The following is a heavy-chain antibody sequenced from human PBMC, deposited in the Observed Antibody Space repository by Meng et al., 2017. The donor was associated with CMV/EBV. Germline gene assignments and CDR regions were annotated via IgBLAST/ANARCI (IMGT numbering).Heavy chain of an antibody. Sequence: ASVKVSCKASGYTFTGYYMHWVRQAPGQGLEWMGWINPNSGGTNYAQKFQGRVTMTRDTSISTAYMELSRLRSDDTAVYYCASFRSTSYSSSSAGDYWGQGTTVTVSS. CDR3: ASFRSTSYSSSSAGDY. CDR1: GYTFTGYY. D-gene: IGHD6-6*01. V-gene: IGHV1-2*02. J-gene: IGHJ4*02. CDR2: INPNSGGT.